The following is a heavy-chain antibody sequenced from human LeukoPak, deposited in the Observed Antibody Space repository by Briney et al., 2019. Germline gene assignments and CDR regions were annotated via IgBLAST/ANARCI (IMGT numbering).Heavy chain of an antibody. CDR3: ASSSGWFLGD. V-gene: IGHV3-21*01. D-gene: IGHD6-19*01. Sequence: GGSLRLSCAASGFTFSSYSMNWVRQAPGEGLEWVSSISSSSSYIYYADSVKGRFTISRDNAKNSLYLQMNSLRAEDTAVYYCASSSGWFLGDWGQGTLVTVSS. CDR2: ISSSSSYI. J-gene: IGHJ4*02. CDR1: GFTFSSYS.